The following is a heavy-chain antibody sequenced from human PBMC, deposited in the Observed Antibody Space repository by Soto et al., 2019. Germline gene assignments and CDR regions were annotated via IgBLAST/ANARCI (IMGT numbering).Heavy chain of an antibody. V-gene: IGHV3-23*01. Sequence: EMQLLESGGGLVQPGGSLRLSCAAAGFTFSSYAMSWVRQAPGKGLEWVSAMSGSGAYIHYADSVKGRFTISRDNSKNPLYLQMNSLRAEDTAVYYCAKQGGSSGWWYFDYWGQGTLVTVSS. D-gene: IGHD6-19*01. CDR2: MSGSGAYI. CDR3: AKQGGSSGWWYFDY. J-gene: IGHJ4*02. CDR1: GFTFSSYA.